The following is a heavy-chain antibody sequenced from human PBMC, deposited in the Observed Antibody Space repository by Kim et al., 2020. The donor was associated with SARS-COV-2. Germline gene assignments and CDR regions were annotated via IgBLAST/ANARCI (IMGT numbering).Heavy chain of an antibody. CDR3: ARGGIAARRYYYYMDV. J-gene: IGHJ6*03. Sequence: GGSLRLSCAASGFTFSSYDMHWVRQATGKGLEWVSAIGTAGDTYYPGSVKGRFTISRENAKNSLYLQMNSLRAGDTAVYYCARGGIAARRYYYYMDVWGKGTMVTVSS. CDR1: GFTFSSYD. D-gene: IGHD6-6*01. V-gene: IGHV3-13*01. CDR2: IGTAGDT.